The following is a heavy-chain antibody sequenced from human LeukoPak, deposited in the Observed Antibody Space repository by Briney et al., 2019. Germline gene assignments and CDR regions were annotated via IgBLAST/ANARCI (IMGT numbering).Heavy chain of an antibody. CDR2: IDHSGST. Sequence: SSETLSLTCTVSGGSFSSYYWTWIRQPPGKGLEWIGYIDHSGSTNYNPSLKSRVSIPSDTSKNQFSLELSSVTAADTAVYYCARLKATVSIHAYFDSWGQGTLVTVSS. V-gene: IGHV4-59*01. J-gene: IGHJ4*02. CDR1: GGSFSSYY. CDR3: ARLKATVSIHAYFDS. D-gene: IGHD4-17*01.